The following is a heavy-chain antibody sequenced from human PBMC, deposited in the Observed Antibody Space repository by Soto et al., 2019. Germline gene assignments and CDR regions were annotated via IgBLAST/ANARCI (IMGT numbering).Heavy chain of an antibody. CDR3: AREKRGYCSSTSCREDAFDI. Sequence: QVQLVQSGAEVKKPGASVKVSCKASGYTFTSYYMHWVRQAPGQGLEWMGIINPSGGSTSYAQKFKGRVTMTRDTYKRTVYMEMSSLRSEDTAVYYCAREKRGYCSSTSCREDAFDIWGQGTMVTVSS. D-gene: IGHD2-2*01. J-gene: IGHJ3*02. CDR2: INPSGGST. V-gene: IGHV1-46*01. CDR1: GYTFTSYY.